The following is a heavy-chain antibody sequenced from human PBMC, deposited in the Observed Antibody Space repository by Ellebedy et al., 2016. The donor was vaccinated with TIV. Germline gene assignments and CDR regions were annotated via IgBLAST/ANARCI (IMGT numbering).Heavy chain of an antibody. CDR3: ASLPEPNLVLVLYGRYYHGMDI. D-gene: IGHD2-8*02. Sequence: SVKVSCXASGGAFSSYAIHWVRQAPGQGLEWMGGVIPIFHTTNYAQNFQGRLTITADESSSTAYLELSSLRSEDTAVYYCASLPEPNLVLVLYGRYYHGMDIWGQGTTVTVSS. V-gene: IGHV1-69*13. CDR2: VIPIFHTT. J-gene: IGHJ6*02. CDR1: GGAFSSYA.